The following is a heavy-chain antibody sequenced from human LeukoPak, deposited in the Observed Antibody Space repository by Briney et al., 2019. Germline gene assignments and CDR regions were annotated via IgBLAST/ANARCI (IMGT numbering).Heavy chain of an antibody. CDR2: INTNTGNP. CDR3: ARDLGSMTFDF. V-gene: IGHV7-4-1*02. CDR1: GGTFTFSSYG. Sequence: ASVKVSCKASGGTFTFSSYGMNWVRQAPGQGLEWMGWINTNTGNPTYAQGFTGRFVFSLDTSVSTAYLQISSLKAEDTAVYYCARDLGSMTFDFWGQGTMVTVSS. J-gene: IGHJ3*01. D-gene: IGHD2-8*01.